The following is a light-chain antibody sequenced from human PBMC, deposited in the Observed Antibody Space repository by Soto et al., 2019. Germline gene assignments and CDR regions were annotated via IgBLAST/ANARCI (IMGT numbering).Light chain of an antibody. CDR2: DAS. V-gene: IGKV1-5*01. J-gene: IGKJ1*01. CDR3: QQYNSYSA. CDR1: QSISSW. Sequence: DIKMNHSPSTVSASVGDRVTITCRASQSISSWLAWYQQKPGKAPKLLIYDASSLESGVPSRFSGSGSGTEFTLTISSLQPDDFATYYCQQYNSYSAFGQVSKVDI.